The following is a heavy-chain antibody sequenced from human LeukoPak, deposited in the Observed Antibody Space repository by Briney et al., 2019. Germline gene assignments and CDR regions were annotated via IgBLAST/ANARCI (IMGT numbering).Heavy chain of an antibody. V-gene: IGHV3-7*03. CDR3: ARDLGYCTNGVYHTRFDY. Sequence: GGSLRLSCAASGFTFSSYWMNWVRQTPGKGLEWVASIKEDGSERQYVDSVKGRFSISRDNTKGSLSLQLNSLRAEDTAVYYCARDLGYCTNGVYHTRFDYWGQGTLVAVSS. J-gene: IGHJ4*02. CDR1: GFTFSSYW. CDR2: IKEDGSER. D-gene: IGHD2-8*01.